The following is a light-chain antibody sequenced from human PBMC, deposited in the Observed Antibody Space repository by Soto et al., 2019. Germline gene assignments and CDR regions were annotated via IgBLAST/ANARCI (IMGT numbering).Light chain of an antibody. V-gene: IGKV3D-20*01. CDR2: DAS. Sequence: EMVLTQSPATLSLSPGERATLSCGASQSVSSIYLAWSQQRPGLAARLLIYDASNRATGIPDRFSVSGSGTDFTLTISRLESEDSAVSYCQQYGTSPPRTFGQGTKVEIK. CDR3: QQYGTSPPRT. CDR1: QSVSSIY. J-gene: IGKJ1*01.